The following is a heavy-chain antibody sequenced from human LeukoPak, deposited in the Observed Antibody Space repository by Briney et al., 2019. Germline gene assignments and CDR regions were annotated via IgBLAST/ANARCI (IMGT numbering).Heavy chain of an antibody. CDR2: ISGSGGST. V-gene: IGHV3-23*01. Sequence: PGGSLRLSCAASGFTFITYAMSWVRQAPGKGLEWVSAISGSGGSTYYAESVKGRVTISRDNSKNTLYLQMNSLRAEATAVYYCAKGSCSGGSCYYWDYWGQGTLVTVSS. J-gene: IGHJ4*02. CDR1: GFTFITYA. CDR3: AKGSCSGGSCYYWDY. D-gene: IGHD2-15*01.